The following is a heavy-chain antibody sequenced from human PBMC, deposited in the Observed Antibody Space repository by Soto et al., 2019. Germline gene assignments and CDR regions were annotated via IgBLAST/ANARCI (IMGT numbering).Heavy chain of an antibody. CDR3: ARDELFGPWYFDY. J-gene: IGHJ4*02. D-gene: IGHD3-16*01. CDR1: GYTFTSYG. CDR2: INTGNGDA. Sequence: ASVKVSCKASGYTFTSYGIHWVRQAPGQRLELMGWINTGNGDAKYSLKFQGRLTITRDTSASTAYMELSSLRSEDTAVYYCARDELFGPWYFDYWGQGTLVTVSS. V-gene: IGHV1-3*04.